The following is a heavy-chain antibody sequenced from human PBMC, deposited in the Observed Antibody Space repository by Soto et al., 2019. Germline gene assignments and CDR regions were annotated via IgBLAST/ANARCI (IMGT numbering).Heavy chain of an antibody. Sequence: PSETLSLTCAVSGGSISSGGYSWSWIRQPPGKGLEWIGYIYHSGSTYYNPSLKSRVTISVDRSKNQFSLKLSSVTAADTAVYYCARVRLGYIWFDPWGQGTLVTVSS. CDR3: ARVRLGYIWFDP. V-gene: IGHV4-30-2*01. CDR2: IYHSGST. CDR1: GGSISSGGYS. D-gene: IGHD6-13*01. J-gene: IGHJ5*02.